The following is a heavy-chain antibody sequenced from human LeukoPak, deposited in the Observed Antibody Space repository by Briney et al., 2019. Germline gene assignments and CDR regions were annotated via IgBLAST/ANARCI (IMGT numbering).Heavy chain of an antibody. CDR2: IYSGGTT. V-gene: IGHV3-53*01. J-gene: IGHJ3*02. Sequence: PGGSLRLSCAASGLTVSSNYMTCVRQAPGKGLEWVSFIYSGGTTHYADSVKGQFPISRDSSKNMLYLQMNSLRVEDTAVHYCARDKGIDAFDIWGQGTMVTVSS. CDR3: ARDKGIDAFDI. CDR1: GLTVSSNY.